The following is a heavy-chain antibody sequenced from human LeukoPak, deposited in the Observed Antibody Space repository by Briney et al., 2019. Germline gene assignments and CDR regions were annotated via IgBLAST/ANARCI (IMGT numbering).Heavy chain of an antibody. V-gene: IGHV4-4*07. Sequence: PSETLSLTCTVSGGSISNFYWSWIRQPVGKTLEWIGRIYTSGSTNYNPSLKSRVTMSVDTSKNQFSLKLSSVTAADTAVYFCARETTGAGTARPFDYWGQGTLVTVSS. CDR1: GGSISNFY. CDR2: IYTSGST. CDR3: ARETTGAGTARPFDY. D-gene: IGHD6-13*01. J-gene: IGHJ4*02.